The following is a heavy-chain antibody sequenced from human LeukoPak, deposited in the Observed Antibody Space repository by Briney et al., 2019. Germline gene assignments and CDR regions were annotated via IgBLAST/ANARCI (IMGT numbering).Heavy chain of an antibody. D-gene: IGHD6-13*01. Sequence: ASVKVSCKASGYAFTSYDINWVRQATGQGLEWMGWMNPNSGNTGYAQKFQGRVTMTRNTSISTAYMELSSLRSEDTAVYYCARGYSSWYLSFGDYWGQGTLVTVSS. CDR1: GYAFTSYD. CDR3: ARGYSSWYLSFGDY. V-gene: IGHV1-8*01. CDR2: MNPNSGNT. J-gene: IGHJ4*02.